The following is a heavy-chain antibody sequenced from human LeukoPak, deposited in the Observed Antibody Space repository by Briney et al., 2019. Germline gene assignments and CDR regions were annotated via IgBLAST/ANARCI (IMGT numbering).Heavy chain of an antibody. CDR3: AKGSSSWYTQFDY. CDR1: GFTFDDYA. CDR2: ISWNSDSI. Sequence: PGRSLRLSCAASGFTFDDYAMHWVRQTPGKGLEWVSGISWNSDSIGYADSVKGRFTISRDNAKNSLYLQKNSLRAEDMALCYCAKGSSSWYTQFDYWGQGTLVTVSS. J-gene: IGHJ4*02. D-gene: IGHD6-13*01. V-gene: IGHV3-9*03.